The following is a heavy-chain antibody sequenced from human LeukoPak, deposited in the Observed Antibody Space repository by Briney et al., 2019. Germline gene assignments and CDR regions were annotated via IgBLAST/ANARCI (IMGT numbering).Heavy chain of an antibody. J-gene: IGHJ4*02. CDR3: AKSKVLWFGELSPFVG. D-gene: IGHD3-10*01. CDR2: ISSSSSYI. CDR1: GFTFSSYS. V-gene: IGHV3-21*04. Sequence: GGTLRLSCAASGFTFSSYSMNWVRQAPGKGLEWVSSISSSSSYIYYADSVKGRFTISRDKDKNSLYLKMNSLRAEDTAVYYCAKSKVLWFGELSPFVGWGQGTLVTVSS.